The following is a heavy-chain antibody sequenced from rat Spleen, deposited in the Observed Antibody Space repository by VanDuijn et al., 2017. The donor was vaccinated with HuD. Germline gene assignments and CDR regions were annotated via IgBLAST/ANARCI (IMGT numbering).Heavy chain of an antibody. Sequence: EVQLVETGGGLVQPGRSLKLSCVASGFTFNNYWMYWIRQSPGKGLEWLSSINTDGGTTYYPDSVRGRFTISRDNAENTVYLQMNSLRSEDTATYYCTTPGAGFAYWGQGTLVTVSS. CDR2: INTDGGTT. J-gene: IGHJ3*01. D-gene: IGHD1-11*01. CDR1: GFTFNNYW. CDR3: TTPGAGFAY. V-gene: IGHV5-58*01.